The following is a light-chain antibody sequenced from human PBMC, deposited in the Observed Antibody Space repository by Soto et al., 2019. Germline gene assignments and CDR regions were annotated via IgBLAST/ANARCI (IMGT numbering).Light chain of an antibody. CDR1: QSVSSY. CDR3: QQRSNWLFT. CDR2: DAS. V-gene: IGKV3-11*01. J-gene: IGKJ3*01. Sequence: EIVLTQSPATLSLSPGERATLSCRASQSVSSYLAWYQQKPGQAPSLLIYDASNRATGIPARFSGSGSGTDFTLTISSLEPEVFAVYYCQQRSNWLFTFGPGTKGDIK.